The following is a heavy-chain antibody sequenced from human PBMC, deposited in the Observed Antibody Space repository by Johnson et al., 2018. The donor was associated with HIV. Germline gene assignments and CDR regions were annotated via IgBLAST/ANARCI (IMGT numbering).Heavy chain of an antibody. CDR1: RFSFSSYW. V-gene: IGHV3-48*04. J-gene: IGHJ3*02. Sequence: VQLVESGGGLVQPGGSLRLSCAASRFSFSSYWMHWVRQAPGKGLEWVSYISSSGSTIYYSDSVKGRFTISRDNAKNSLYLQMNSLRAEDTAVYYCARDAHRTNDAFDIWGQGTMVTVSS. CDR2: ISSSGSTI. D-gene: IGHD1-14*01. CDR3: ARDAHRTNDAFDI.